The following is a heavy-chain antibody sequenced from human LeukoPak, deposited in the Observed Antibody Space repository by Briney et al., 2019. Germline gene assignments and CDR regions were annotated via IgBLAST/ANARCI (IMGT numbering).Heavy chain of an antibody. Sequence: PSETLSLTCTVSGGSISSYYWSWIRQPPGKGLEWIGYIYYSGSTNYNPSLKSRVTISVDTSKNQFSLKLSSVTAADTAVYYCARGPGIAVAGPHYYFDYWGQGTLVTVSS. CDR2: IYYSGST. V-gene: IGHV4-59*12. CDR3: ARGPGIAVAGPHYYFDY. CDR1: GGSISSYY. J-gene: IGHJ4*02. D-gene: IGHD6-19*01.